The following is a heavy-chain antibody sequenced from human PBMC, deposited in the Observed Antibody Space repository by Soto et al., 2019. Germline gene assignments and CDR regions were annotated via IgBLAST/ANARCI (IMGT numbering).Heavy chain of an antibody. CDR2: THHTGTS. Sequence: QVQLQESGRGLVRPSETLSLNCAVSGDSVTLYFWNWIRQPPGKALEWIGYTHHTGTSRHNPSLRGRIATPVDTSKNQFCLILTSVNAAETAVYYCGKWNQDWRAFDSWGQGILVAVSS. CDR3: GKWNQDWRAFDS. J-gene: IGHJ4*02. D-gene: IGHD1-1*01. V-gene: IGHV4-59*02. CDR1: GDSVTLYF.